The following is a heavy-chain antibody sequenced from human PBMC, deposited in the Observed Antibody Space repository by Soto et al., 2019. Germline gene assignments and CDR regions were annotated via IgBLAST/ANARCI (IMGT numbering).Heavy chain of an antibody. D-gene: IGHD3-16*01. CDR1: GGSISSYY. CDR2: IYYSGST. J-gene: IGHJ5*02. Sequence: SETLSLTCTVSGGSISSYYWSWIRQPPGKGLEWIGYIYYSGSTNYNPSLKSRVTISVDTSKNQFSLKLSSVTAADTAVYYCARGGRHTRKNWFDPWGQGTLVTVSS. V-gene: IGHV4-59*01. CDR3: ARGGRHTRKNWFDP.